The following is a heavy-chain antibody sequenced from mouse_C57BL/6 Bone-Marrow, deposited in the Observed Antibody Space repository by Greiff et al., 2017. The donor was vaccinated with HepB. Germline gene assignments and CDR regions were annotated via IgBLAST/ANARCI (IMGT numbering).Heavy chain of an antibody. CDR3: ARRTAQATGAMDY. D-gene: IGHD3-2*02. CDR1: GYTFTSYW. J-gene: IGHJ4*01. V-gene: IGHV1-69*01. Sequence: QVQLQQPGAELVMPGASVKLSCKASGYTFTSYWMHWVKQRPGQGLEWIGEIDPSDSYTNYNQKFKGKSTLTVDKSSSTAYMQLSSLTSEDSAVYYRARRTAQATGAMDYWGQGTSVTVSS. CDR2: IDPSDSYT.